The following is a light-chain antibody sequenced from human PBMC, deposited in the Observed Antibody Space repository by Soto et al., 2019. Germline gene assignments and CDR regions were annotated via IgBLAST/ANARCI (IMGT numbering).Light chain of an antibody. CDR1: QSINSE. CDR2: GAS. V-gene: IGKV3-15*01. Sequence: EIVMTQSPATLSLSPGERAALSCRASQSINSELAWYQQKPGQPPRLLIYGASTRATGVPARFTGSESGSELPLTISGLQSEDFAVEYFQQGHNWPRTVGQGTRLEI. J-gene: IGKJ2*02. CDR3: QQGHNWPRT.